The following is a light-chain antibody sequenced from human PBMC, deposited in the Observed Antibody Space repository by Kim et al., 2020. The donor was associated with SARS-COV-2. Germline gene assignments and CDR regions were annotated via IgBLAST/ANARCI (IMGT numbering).Light chain of an antibody. J-gene: IGKJ1*01. V-gene: IGKV1-5*03. Sequence: SISSWLAWYQQKPGKAPKPLIYKASNLQSGVPSRFSGSGSGTEFPLTISSLQPDDFATYYCQQTISYPTFGQGTKVDIK. CDR3: QQTISYPT. CDR2: KAS. CDR1: SISSW.